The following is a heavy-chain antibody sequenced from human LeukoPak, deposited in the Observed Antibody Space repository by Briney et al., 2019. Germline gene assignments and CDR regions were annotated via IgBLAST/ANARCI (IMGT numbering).Heavy chain of an antibody. J-gene: IGHJ4*02. CDR1: GCTFTVFY. CDR2: INPNSGDT. Sequence: GASVKVSCNASGCTFTVFYMHCVRQAPGQGLEWMGWINPNSGDTKYAQKFQGRVTMTRDTSISTAYMELSRLRSDDTAVYYCATQRGSYLWGTDFDYWGQGTLVTVSS. CDR3: ATQRGSYLWGTDFDY. D-gene: IGHD3-16*01. V-gene: IGHV1-2*02.